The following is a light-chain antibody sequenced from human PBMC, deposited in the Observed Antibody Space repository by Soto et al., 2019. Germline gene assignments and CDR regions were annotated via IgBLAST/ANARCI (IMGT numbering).Light chain of an antibody. CDR2: DVS. V-gene: IGKV1-5*01. J-gene: IGKJ1*01. CDR1: QSIDRW. Sequence: DIQMTQSPSTLSASVGDRVTITCRASQSIDRWLAWYQQKPGEAPNSLIYDVSILEPGVPSRFSGSGSGTEFTLTISSLQSDDFATYYCQQYGNNPWTFGQGTKVEIK. CDR3: QQYGNNPWT.